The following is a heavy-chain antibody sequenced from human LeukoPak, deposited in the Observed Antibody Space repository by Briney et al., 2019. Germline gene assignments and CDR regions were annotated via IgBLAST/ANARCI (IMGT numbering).Heavy chain of an antibody. D-gene: IGHD6-19*01. J-gene: IGHJ5*02. CDR3: ARGRQWLPRGRYNWFDP. Sequence: PSETLSLTCAVYGGSFSGYYWSWIRQPPGKGLEWIGEINHSGSTNYNPSLKSRVTISVDTSKNQFSLKLSSVTAADTAVYYCARGRQWLPRGRYNWFDPWGQGTLVTVSS. V-gene: IGHV4-34*01. CDR1: GGSFSGYY. CDR2: INHSGST.